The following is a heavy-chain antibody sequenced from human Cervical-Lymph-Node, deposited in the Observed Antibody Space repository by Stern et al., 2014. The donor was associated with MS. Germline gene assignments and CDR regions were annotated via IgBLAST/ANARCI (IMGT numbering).Heavy chain of an antibody. Sequence: VQLVESGRGLVQPGGSLRLSCTASGVTVSASYMTWVRQAPGKGLEWVALIYSSNNVNYGDSMKGRFTIARDRSKNTVHLQMNSLRVEDTGVYYCTIEMAARRFDPWGQGTLVAVSS. CDR3: TIEMAARRFDP. V-gene: IGHV3-66*01. CDR2: IYSSNNV. J-gene: IGHJ5*02. CDR1: GVTVSASY. D-gene: IGHD6-6*01.